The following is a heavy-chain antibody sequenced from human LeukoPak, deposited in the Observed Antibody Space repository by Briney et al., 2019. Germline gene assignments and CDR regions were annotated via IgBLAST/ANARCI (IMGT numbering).Heavy chain of an antibody. D-gene: IGHD5-12*01. J-gene: IGHJ4*02. Sequence: PGGSLRLSCAASRFTFNSYAMSWVRQAPGKGLEWVSVIGGSNGITFYVGSVKGRFTISRDNSKDTLYLQMNSLRAEDTAVYYCARNENSGWGYFDYWGQGTLVTVSS. CDR2: IGGSNGIT. CDR3: ARNENSGWGYFDY. CDR1: RFTFNSYA. V-gene: IGHV3-23*01.